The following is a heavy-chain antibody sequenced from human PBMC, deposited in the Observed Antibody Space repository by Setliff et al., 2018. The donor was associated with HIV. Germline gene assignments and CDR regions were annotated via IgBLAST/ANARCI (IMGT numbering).Heavy chain of an antibody. Sequence: ASVKVSCKASGYTFTSNSIHWIRQAPGQRPEWMGWINTDNGNTRYSQKFEDRVSMTRDTSANIVYMELTSLKSEDMAVYYCARVWPQSIGFDCWGQGTLVTVSS. V-gene: IGHV1-3*04. CDR1: GYTFTSNS. D-gene: IGHD2-21*01. CDR2: INTDNGNT. J-gene: IGHJ4*02. CDR3: ARVWPQSIGFDC.